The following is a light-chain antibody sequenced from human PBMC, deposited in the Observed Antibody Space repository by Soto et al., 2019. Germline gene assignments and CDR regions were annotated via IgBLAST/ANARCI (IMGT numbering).Light chain of an antibody. CDR1: QSVSNS. V-gene: IGKV3-11*02. CDR3: QHRSNWPQT. Sequence: EIVLTQSPATLSLSPGERATLSCRASQSVSNSIAWYQQKPGQAPRPLIYDASNRAAGTPARFSGSGSGRDFTLTISSLEPEDFAVYYCQHRSNWPQTFGQGTKVEIK. J-gene: IGKJ1*01. CDR2: DAS.